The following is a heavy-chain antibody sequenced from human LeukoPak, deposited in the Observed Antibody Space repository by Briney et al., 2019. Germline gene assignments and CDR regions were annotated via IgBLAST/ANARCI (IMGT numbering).Heavy chain of an antibody. CDR3: ANIWGSGSYSGFDY. CDR1: GGTFSSYA. Sequence: GASVKVPCKASGGTFSSYAISWVRQAPGQGLEWMGGIIPIFGTANYAQKFQGRVTITADESTSTAYMELSSLRSEDTAVYYCANIWGSGSYSGFDYWGQGTLVTVSS. CDR2: IIPIFGTA. J-gene: IGHJ4*02. V-gene: IGHV1-69*13. D-gene: IGHD1-26*01.